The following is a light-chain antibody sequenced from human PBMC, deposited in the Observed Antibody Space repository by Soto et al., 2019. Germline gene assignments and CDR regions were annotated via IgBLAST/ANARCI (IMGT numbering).Light chain of an antibody. CDR1: SSDVGGYNY. CDR2: DVS. Sequence: QSALTQPASVSGSPGQSITISCTGTSSDVGGYNYVSWYQQHPGKAPKLMIYDVSNRPSGVSNRFSGSKSGNTASLTISGLQAEDEADYYCSSYTSSSTRRVVFGGETKLTVL. J-gene: IGLJ2*01. V-gene: IGLV2-14*01. CDR3: SSYTSSSTRRVV.